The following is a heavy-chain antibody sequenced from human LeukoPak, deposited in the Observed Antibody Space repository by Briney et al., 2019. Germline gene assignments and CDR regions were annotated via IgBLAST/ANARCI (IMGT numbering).Heavy chain of an antibody. J-gene: IGHJ4*02. CDR2: ISYDGSNK. CDR1: GFTFSSYA. CDR3: ARDRITLPDY. D-gene: IGHD3-16*01. Sequence: GRSLRLSCAASGFTFSSYAMHWVRQAPGKGLEWVAVISYDGSNKYYADSVKGRFTISRDNSKNTLYLQMNSLRAEDTAVYYCARDRITLPDYWGQETLVTVSS. V-gene: IGHV3-30*04.